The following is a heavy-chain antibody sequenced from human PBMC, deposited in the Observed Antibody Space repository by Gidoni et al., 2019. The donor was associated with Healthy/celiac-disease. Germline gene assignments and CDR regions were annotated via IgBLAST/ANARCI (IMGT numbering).Heavy chain of an antibody. Sequence: QVQLVQSGAEVKKPGSAVQVSCNASVVTFSRDAISWVRQAPGQGLEWMRWIIPIFGTANYAQKFQGRVTITADESTSTAYMELSSLRSEDTAVYYCARDLAQYSSSFNYFDYWGQGTLVTVSS. CDR1: VVTFSRDA. D-gene: IGHD6-6*01. CDR2: IIPIFGTA. V-gene: IGHV1-69*01. J-gene: IGHJ4*02. CDR3: ARDLAQYSSSFNYFDY.